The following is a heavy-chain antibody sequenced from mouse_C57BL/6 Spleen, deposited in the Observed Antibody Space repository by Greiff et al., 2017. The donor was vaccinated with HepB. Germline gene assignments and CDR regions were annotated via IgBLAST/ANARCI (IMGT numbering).Heavy chain of an antibody. CDR1: GFNIKDDY. D-gene: IGHD1-1*01. CDR2: IDPENGDT. CDR3: TPLYYYGSSAHWYFDV. Sequence: VQLQQSGAELVRPGASVKLSCTASGFNIKDDYMHWVKQRPEQGLEWIGWIDPENGDTEYASKFQGKATITADTSSNTAYLQLSSLTSEDTAVYYCTPLYYYGSSAHWYFDVWGTGTTVTVSS. J-gene: IGHJ1*03. V-gene: IGHV14-4*01.